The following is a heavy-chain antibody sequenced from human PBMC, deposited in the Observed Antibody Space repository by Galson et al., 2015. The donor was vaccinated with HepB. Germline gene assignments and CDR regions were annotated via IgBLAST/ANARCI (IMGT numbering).Heavy chain of an antibody. J-gene: IGHJ4*02. CDR2: IDPRGGGT. CDR3: AGDKGFSHGVAYYFDC. D-gene: IGHD5-18*01. CDR1: GYTFISYY. Sequence: SVKVSCKASGYTFISYYMHWVRQAPGQGLEWMGIIDPRGGGTNYAQKFQGRITMTRDTSTSTVYMELSGLRSEDTAVYYCAGDKGFSHGVAYYFDCWGQGTLVTVSS. V-gene: IGHV1-46*01.